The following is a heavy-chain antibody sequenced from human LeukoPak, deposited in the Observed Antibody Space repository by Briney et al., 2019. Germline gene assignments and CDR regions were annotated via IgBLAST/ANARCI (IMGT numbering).Heavy chain of an antibody. V-gene: IGHV3-23*01. CDR1: GYSFTSYW. D-gene: IGHD3-22*01. Sequence: QSGESLKISCKGSGYSFTSYWIGWVRQMPGKRLEWVSAISGGGGTTYYADSVKGRFTISRDNSKNTLFLQMNSLRAEDTAVYYCAKDSGPYTSGYYGHWGQGTLVTVSS. CDR2: ISGGGGTT. CDR3: AKDSGPYTSGYYGH. J-gene: IGHJ4*02.